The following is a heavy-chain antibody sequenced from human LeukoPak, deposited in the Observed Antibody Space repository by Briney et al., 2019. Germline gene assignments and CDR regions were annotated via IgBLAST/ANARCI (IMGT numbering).Heavy chain of an antibody. CDR1: GGSFSGYY. CDR2: IYTSGST. Sequence: PSETLSLTCAVYGGSFSGYYWSWIRQPAGKGLEWIGRIYTSGSTNYNPSLKSRVTMSVDTSKNQFSLKLSSVTAADTAVYYCARGRSGYSWFDPWGQGTLVTVSS. J-gene: IGHJ5*02. V-gene: IGHV4-59*10. D-gene: IGHD3-3*01. CDR3: ARGRSGYSWFDP.